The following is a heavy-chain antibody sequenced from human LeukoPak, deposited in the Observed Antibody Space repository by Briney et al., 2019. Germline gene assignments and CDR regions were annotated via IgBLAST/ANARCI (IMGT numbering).Heavy chain of an antibody. J-gene: IGHJ4*02. Sequence: PGGSLRLSCAASGFTFSSYAMNWVRQAPGKGLEWVGRIKSKTDGGTTDYAAPVKGRFTISRDDSKNTLNLQMNSLKTEDTAVYYCTPSIAVAGSLDYWGQGTLVTVSS. V-gene: IGHV3-15*01. CDR2: IKSKTDGGTT. CDR3: TPSIAVAGSLDY. D-gene: IGHD6-19*01. CDR1: GFTFSSYA.